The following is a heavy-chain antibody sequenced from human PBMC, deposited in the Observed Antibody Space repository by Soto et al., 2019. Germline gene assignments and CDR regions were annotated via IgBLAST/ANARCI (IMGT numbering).Heavy chain of an antibody. D-gene: IGHD1-1*01. CDR3: ARDTNSLDP. CDR1: TYSISSGFF. Sequence: SETLRLTCTVSTYSISSGFFCGWIRQPPGKGLEWIGSIFHTGDTYYNPSLKSRITMSVDTSRNQFSLKLTSLTAADTAVYYCARDTNSLDPWGQGTLVTVSS. V-gene: IGHV4-38-2*02. CDR2: IFHTGDT. J-gene: IGHJ5*02.